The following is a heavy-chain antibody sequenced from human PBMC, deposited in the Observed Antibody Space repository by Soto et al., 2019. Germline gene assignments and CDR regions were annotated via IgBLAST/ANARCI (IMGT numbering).Heavy chain of an antibody. Sequence: LSLTCTVSGGSISSGGYYWSWIRQHPGKGLEWIGYIYYSGSTYYNPSLKSRVTISVDTSKNQFSLKLSSVTAADTAVYYCARDSSKDRTFDYWGQGTLVTVSS. V-gene: IGHV4-31*03. CDR1: GGSISSGGYY. D-gene: IGHD6-19*01. CDR3: ARDSSKDRTFDY. CDR2: IYYSGST. J-gene: IGHJ4*02.